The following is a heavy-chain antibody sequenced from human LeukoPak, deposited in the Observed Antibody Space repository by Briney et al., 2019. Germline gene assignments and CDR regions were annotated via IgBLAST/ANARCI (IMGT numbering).Heavy chain of an antibody. CDR2: IYYSGST. CDR1: GGSISSYY. V-gene: IGHV4-59*01. D-gene: IGHD2-15*01. Sequence: PSETLSLTCTVSGGSISSYYWSWIRQPPGKGLEWIGYIYYSGSTNYNPSLKSRVTISVDTSKNQFSLKLSSVTAADTAVYYCAREWADCSGGSCYSGFYYYYMDVWGKGTTVTISS. CDR3: AREWADCSGGSCYSGFYYYYMDV. J-gene: IGHJ6*03.